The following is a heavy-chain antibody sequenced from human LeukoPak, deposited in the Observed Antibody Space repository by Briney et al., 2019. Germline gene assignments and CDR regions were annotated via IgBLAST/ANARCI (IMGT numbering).Heavy chain of an antibody. CDR3: AKDPTMVTYYFDY. CDR2: ISSSGSTI. CDR1: GFTFSSYE. Sequence: GGSLRLSCAASGFTFSSYEMNWVRQAPGKGLEWVSYISSSGSTIYYADSVKGRFTISRDNSKNTLYLQMNSLRAEDTAVYYCAKDPTMVTYYFDYWGQGTLVTVSS. V-gene: IGHV3-48*03. J-gene: IGHJ4*02. D-gene: IGHD5-18*01.